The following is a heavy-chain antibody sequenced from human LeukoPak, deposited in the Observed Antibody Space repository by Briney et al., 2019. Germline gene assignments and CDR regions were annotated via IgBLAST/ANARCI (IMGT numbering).Heavy chain of an antibody. V-gene: IGHV1-2*02. Sequence: ASVKVSCKASGYTFTGYYMHWVRQAPGQGLEWMGWINPNSGGTNYAQKFQGRVTMTRDTSISTAYMELSRLRSDDTAVYYCASWVDTAMVDSGAFDIWSQGTMVTVSS. CDR3: ASWVDTAMVDSGAFDI. J-gene: IGHJ3*02. CDR1: GYTFTGYY. CDR2: INPNSGGT. D-gene: IGHD5-18*01.